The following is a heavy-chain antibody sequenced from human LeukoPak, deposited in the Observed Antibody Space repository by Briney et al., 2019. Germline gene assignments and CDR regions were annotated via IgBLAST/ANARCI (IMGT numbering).Heavy chain of an antibody. D-gene: IGHD5-12*01. CDR3: AKDGQWLRFGAAYFDY. J-gene: IGHJ4*02. Sequence: GSLRLSCAASGFTFRSYAKNWVRQAPGKGLEWVSAISGSGGGSNTYYADSVKGRFTISRDNAKNSLYLQMNSLRAEDTALYYCAKDGQWLRFGAAYFDYWGQGTLVTVSS. CDR2: ISGSGGGSNT. V-gene: IGHV3-23*01. CDR1: GFTFRSYA.